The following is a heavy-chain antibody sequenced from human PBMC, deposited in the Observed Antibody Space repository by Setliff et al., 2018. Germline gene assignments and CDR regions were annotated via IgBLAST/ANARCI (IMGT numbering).Heavy chain of an antibody. CDR1: GGSISSSSYY. V-gene: IGHV4-39*07. D-gene: IGHD3-10*01. CDR3: ARGYYYGSGTDY. CDR2: IYYSGST. Sequence: SETLSLTCTVSGGSISSSSYYWVWIRQPPGKGLEWIGSIYYSGSTYYNPSLKSRVTISVDTSKNQFSLKLSSVTAADTAVYYCARGYYYGSGTDYWGQGTLVTVSS. J-gene: IGHJ4*02.